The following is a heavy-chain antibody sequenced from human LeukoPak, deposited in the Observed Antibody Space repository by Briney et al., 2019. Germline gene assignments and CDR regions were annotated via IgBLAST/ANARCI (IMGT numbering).Heavy chain of an antibody. D-gene: IGHD6-19*01. Sequence: ASVKVSCKVSGYTLTELSMHWVRQAPGKGLEWMGGFDPEDGETIYAQKFQGGVTMTEDTSTDTAYMGLSSLRSEDTAVYYCATGYSSGFDAFDIWGQGTMVTVSS. CDR2: FDPEDGET. CDR3: ATGYSSGFDAFDI. CDR1: GYTLTELS. V-gene: IGHV1-24*01. J-gene: IGHJ3*02.